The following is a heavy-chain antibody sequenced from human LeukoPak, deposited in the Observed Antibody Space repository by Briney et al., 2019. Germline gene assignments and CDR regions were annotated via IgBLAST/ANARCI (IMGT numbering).Heavy chain of an antibody. J-gene: IGHJ4*02. CDR2: IYPGDSDT. V-gene: IGHV5-51*01. Sequence: GESLKISCKGSGYSFTSYWIGWVRQMPGQGLEWMGIIYPGDSDTRYSPSFQGQVTVSADKSISTAYLQWSSLKASDTAMYYCARATMVRGVIRGNIDYWGQGTLVTVSS. D-gene: IGHD3-10*01. CDR3: ARATMVRGVIRGNIDY. CDR1: GYSFTSYW.